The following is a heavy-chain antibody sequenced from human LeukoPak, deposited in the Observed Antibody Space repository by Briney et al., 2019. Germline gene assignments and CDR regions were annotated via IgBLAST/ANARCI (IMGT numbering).Heavy chain of an antibody. CDR1: GFTFSSYS. Sequence: PGGSLRLSCAASGFTFSSYSMHWVRQAPGKGLEWVSSISSSSFIYYADSVKGRFSISRDNAKNSLFLQMNSLRAEDTAVYYCARDGSGWSDYWGQGTLVTVSS. J-gene: IGHJ4*02. D-gene: IGHD6-19*01. V-gene: IGHV3-21*01. CDR2: ISSSSFI. CDR3: ARDGSGWSDY.